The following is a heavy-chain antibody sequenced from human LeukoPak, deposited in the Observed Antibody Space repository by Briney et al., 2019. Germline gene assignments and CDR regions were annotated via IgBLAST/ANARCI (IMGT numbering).Heavy chain of an antibody. CDR2: TYYRSKWYN. J-gene: IGHJ3*02. V-gene: IGHV6-1*01. D-gene: IGHD1-26*01. Sequence: SQTLSLTCAISGDSVSSNSAGWNWIRQSPSRGLEWLGRTYYRSKWYNEYAVSVKSRTTINPDTSKNQFSLQLNSVTPEDTAVYYCAGTNSGNLEIWGQGTMVTVSS. CDR1: GDSVSSNSAG. CDR3: AGTNSGNLEI.